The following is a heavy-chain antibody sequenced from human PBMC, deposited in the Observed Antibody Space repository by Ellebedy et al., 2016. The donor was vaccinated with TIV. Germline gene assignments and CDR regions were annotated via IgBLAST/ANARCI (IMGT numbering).Heavy chain of an antibody. J-gene: IGHJ5*02. CDR2: IYHSGNT. V-gene: IGHV4-39*01. CDR1: GDSLGRSSSY. Sequence: SETLSLTCTVSGDSLGRSSSYWGWIRQPPGKGLEWIGSIYHSGNTYYNPSLESRVTISVDPSKGQFSLKLSTVTAADTAVYYCARWFGELLYVRWFDPWGQGTLVTVSS. CDR3: ARWFGELLYVRWFDP. D-gene: IGHD3-10*01.